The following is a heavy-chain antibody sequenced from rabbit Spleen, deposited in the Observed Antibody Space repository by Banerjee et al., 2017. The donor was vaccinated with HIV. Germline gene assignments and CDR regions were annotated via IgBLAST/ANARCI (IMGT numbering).Heavy chain of an antibody. CDR2: IDPVFGIT. CDR3: ARDGAGGSYFGL. J-gene: IGHJ4*01. D-gene: IGHD8-1*01. Sequence: QSLEESGGDLVKPGASLTLSCTASGFTLSTYYMNWVRQAPGKGLEWIGYIDPVFGITYYANWVNGRFSISRENAQNTVFLQMTSLTAADTATYFCARDGAGGSYFGLWGPGTLVTVS. CDR1: GFTLSTYY. V-gene: IGHV1S7*01.